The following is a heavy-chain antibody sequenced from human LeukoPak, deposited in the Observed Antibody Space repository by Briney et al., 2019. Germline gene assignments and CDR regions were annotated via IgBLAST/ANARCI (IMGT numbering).Heavy chain of an antibody. V-gene: IGHV1-2*02. J-gene: IGHJ4*02. CDR1: GYTFTGNH. CDR2: INPNSGGT. Sequence: ASVKVSFTASGYTFTGNHIHWVRQAPGQGLELMGWINPNSGGTNYAHKFQGRVIMSRDTSISTAYMELSRLGSDDTAVYCCARGGSTDSIHSCGGNCYFLDYWGQGTLVTVSS. D-gene: IGHD2-21*02. CDR3: ARGGSTDSIHSCGGNCYFLDY.